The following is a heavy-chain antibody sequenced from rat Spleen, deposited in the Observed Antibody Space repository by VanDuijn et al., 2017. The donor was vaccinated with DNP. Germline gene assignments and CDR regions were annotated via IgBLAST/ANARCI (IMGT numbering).Heavy chain of an antibody. J-gene: IGHJ3*01. V-gene: IGHV4-2*01. CDR3: VTRGTGSDNWFAD. CDR1: GFNLNDYW. Sequence: EVKLVESGGGLVQPGRSLKLSCAASGFNLNDYWMGWVRQAPGKGIEWIGEINKDSRTMNYTPSLKYKFTISRDNAQNTLYLQMSKLGSEDTAIYYCVTRGTGSDNWFADWGQGTPVTVSS. D-gene: IGHD5-1*01. CDR2: INKDSRTM.